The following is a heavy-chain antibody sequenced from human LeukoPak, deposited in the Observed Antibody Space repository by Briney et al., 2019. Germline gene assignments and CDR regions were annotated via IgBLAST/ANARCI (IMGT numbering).Heavy chain of an antibody. D-gene: IGHD1-26*01. CDR1: GGSISSYY. J-gene: IGHJ4*02. V-gene: IGHV4-59*08. CDR2: IYYSGST. CDR3: ARLASGSYGPLTPFDY. Sequence: SETLSLTCTVSGGSISSYYWSWIRQPPGKGLEWTGDIYYSGSTNYNPSLKSRVTISVDTSKNQFSLRLSSVTAADTAVYYSARLASGSYGPLTPFDYWGQGTLVTVSS.